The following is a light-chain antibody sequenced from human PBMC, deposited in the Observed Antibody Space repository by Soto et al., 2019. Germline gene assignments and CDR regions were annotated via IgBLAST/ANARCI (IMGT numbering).Light chain of an antibody. CDR2: SAS. V-gene: IGKV1-6*01. CDR1: QGISTD. CDR3: LQDYNYPWT. J-gene: IGKJ1*01. Sequence: AIQMTQSPSSLSASVGDRVTITCRASQGISTDLGWYRQKPGKAPKLLIFSASLLQSGVPSRFSGSGSGTDFTLTISSLQPEDFATYYCLQDYNYPWTFGQGTKVEIK.